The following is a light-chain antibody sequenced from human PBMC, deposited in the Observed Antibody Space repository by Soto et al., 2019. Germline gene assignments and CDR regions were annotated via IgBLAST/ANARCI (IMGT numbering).Light chain of an antibody. Sequence: QSVLTQPPSASGSPGQSVTISCTGTSTDVGGYNYVSWYQQHPGTAPKLMIYEVTMRPSGVPDRFSGSKSGNTASLTVSGLQAEDEADYYCGSYTDSIPSYVFGTGTKLTVL. CDR1: STDVGGYNY. CDR3: GSYTDSIPSYV. CDR2: EVT. V-gene: IGLV2-8*01. J-gene: IGLJ1*01.